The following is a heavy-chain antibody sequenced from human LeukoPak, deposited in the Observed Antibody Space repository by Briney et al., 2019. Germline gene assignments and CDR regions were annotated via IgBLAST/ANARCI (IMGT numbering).Heavy chain of an antibody. CDR3: ARGWGFCSSTSCYTGGRWFDP. Sequence: GASVKVSCKASGYTFTSYDINWVRQATGQGLEWMGWMNPNSGNTGYAQKFQGRVTMTRNTSISTAYMELSSLRSEDTAVYYCARGWGFCSSTSCYTGGRWFDPWGQGTLVTVSS. V-gene: IGHV1-8*01. CDR2: MNPNSGNT. D-gene: IGHD2-2*02. J-gene: IGHJ5*02. CDR1: GYTFTSYD.